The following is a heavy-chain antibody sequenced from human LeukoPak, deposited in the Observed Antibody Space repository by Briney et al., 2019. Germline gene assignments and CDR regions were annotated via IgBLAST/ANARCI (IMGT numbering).Heavy chain of an antibody. J-gene: IGHJ4*02. V-gene: IGHV3-30*03. CDR3: AAQSARPQYYFDY. CDR2: ISYDGGNK. Sequence: PGGSLRLSCAASGFTFSSYAVHWVRQAPGKGLEWVTVISYDGGNKFYADSVRGRFTISRDNSKNTLYLQMNSLRAEDTAVYYCAAQSARPQYYFDYWGQGTLVTVSS. CDR1: GFTFSSYA. D-gene: IGHD6-6*01.